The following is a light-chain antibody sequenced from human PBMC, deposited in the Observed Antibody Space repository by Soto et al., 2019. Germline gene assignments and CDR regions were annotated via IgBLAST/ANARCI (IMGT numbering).Light chain of an antibody. CDR2: EDN. J-gene: IGLJ2*01. CDR1: SGSIASNY. CDR3: QSYDSSNHVV. Sequence: NFMLTQPHSVSESPGKTVTISCTRSSGSIASNYVQWYQQRPGSAPTTVIYEDNQRPSGVPDRFSGSIDSSSNSASRTISGLKTEDEADYYCQSYDSSNHVVFGGGTKVTVL. V-gene: IGLV6-57*03.